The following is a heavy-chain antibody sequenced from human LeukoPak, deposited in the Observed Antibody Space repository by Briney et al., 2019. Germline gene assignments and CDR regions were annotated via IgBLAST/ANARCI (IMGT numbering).Heavy chain of an antibody. CDR1: GFTFSSYA. D-gene: IGHD3-22*01. CDR3: ARVLTGSSGCFDY. J-gene: IGHJ4*02. CDR2: AKNKANSYTT. Sequence: GRSLRLSCAASGFTFSSYAMHWVRQAPGRGLEWVGRAKNKANSYTTEYAASVKGRFTISRDDSKNSLYLQMNSLKTEDTAVYYCARVLTGSSGCFDYWGQGTLVTVSS. V-gene: IGHV3-72*01.